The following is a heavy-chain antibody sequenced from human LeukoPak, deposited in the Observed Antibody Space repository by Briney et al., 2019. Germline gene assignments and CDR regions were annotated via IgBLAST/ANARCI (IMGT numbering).Heavy chain of an antibody. CDR3: ARVIVGATAAFDI. CDR2: ISSSSSYI. D-gene: IGHD1-26*01. V-gene: IGHV3-21*01. Sequence: PGGSLRLSCAASGFTFSSYSMNWVRQAPGKWLEWVSSISSSSSYIYYADSVKGRFTISRDNAKNSLYLQMNSLRAEDTAVYYCARVIVGATAAFDIWGQGTMVTVSS. J-gene: IGHJ3*02. CDR1: GFTFSSYS.